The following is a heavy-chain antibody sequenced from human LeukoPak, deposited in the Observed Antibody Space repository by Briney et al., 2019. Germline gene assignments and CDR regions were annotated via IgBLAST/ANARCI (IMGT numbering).Heavy chain of an antibody. CDR1: GYSISSGYY. CDR3: ARIFGSGNEIYFYYMDV. V-gene: IGHV4-38-2*01. D-gene: IGHD3-10*01. CDR2: TYQSGST. J-gene: IGHJ6*03. Sequence: SETLSLTCAVSGYSISSGYYWGWIRQPPGKGLEWIGITYQSGSTFYNPSLKTRVTISVDTSKNQFSLTLSSVTAADTAVYYCARIFGSGNEIYFYYMDVWGTGTTVTISS.